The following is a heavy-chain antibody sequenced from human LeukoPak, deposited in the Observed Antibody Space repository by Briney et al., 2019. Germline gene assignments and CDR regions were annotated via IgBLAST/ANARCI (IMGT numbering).Heavy chain of an antibody. CDR3: ARGLTDSSEFDY. J-gene: IGHJ4*02. Sequence: ASVKVSCKASGYTFTGYYMHWVRQAPGQGLEWMGRINPNSGGTNYAQKFQGWVTMTRDTSISTAYMELSRLRSDDTAVYYCARGLTDSSEFDYWGQGTLVTVSS. CDR1: GYTFTGYY. CDR2: INPNSGGT. V-gene: IGHV1-2*04. D-gene: IGHD3-22*01.